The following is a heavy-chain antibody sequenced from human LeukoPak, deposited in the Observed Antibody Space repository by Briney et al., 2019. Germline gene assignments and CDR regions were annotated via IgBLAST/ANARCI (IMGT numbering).Heavy chain of an antibody. V-gene: IGHV3-30*02. Sequence: GGSLRLSCAASGFTFSSYGMHWVRQAPGKGLEWVAFIQHDGSNKYYADSVKGRFTISRDNSKNTLYLQMNSLRAEDTSVYYCARGKGMATPQNDWGQGTLVTVSS. CDR2: IQHDGSNK. J-gene: IGHJ4*02. CDR1: GFTFSSYG. D-gene: IGHD5-24*01. CDR3: ARGKGMATPQND.